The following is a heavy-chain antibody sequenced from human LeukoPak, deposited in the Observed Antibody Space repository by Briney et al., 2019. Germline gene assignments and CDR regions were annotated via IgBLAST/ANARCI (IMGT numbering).Heavy chain of an antibody. J-gene: IGHJ4*02. D-gene: IGHD3-10*01. CDR2: INPGGGST. CDR3: ARDSDYGSGSYDRPFHY. CDR1: GYTFTSNY. V-gene: IGHV1-46*01. Sequence: ASVKVSCKASGYTFTSNYMHWVRQAPGQGLEWMGIINPGGGSTSYAQKFQGRVTMTRDTSTSTVYMDLSSLRSEYTAVYYCARDSDYGSGSYDRPFHYWGQGTLVTVSS.